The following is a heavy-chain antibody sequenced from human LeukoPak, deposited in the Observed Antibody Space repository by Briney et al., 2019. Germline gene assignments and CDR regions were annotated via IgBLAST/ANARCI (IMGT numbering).Heavy chain of an antibody. J-gene: IGHJ4*02. V-gene: IGHV1-18*01. CDR2: ISAYNGDT. CDR1: GYTFTSYG. D-gene: IGHD6-19*01. CDR3: ARESSGWNVLSRKTYYSFDY. Sequence: GASVKVSCKASGYTFTSYGISWVRQAPGQGPEWMGWISAYNGDTNYAQKLQGRVTMTTDTSTSTAYMELRSLRSDETAVYYCARESSGWNVLSRKTYYSFDYWGQGTLVTVSS.